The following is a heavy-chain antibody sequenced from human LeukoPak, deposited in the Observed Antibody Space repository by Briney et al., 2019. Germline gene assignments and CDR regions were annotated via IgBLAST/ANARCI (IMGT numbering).Heavy chain of an antibody. CDR3: ASELLPDNYYYYGMDV. Sequence: GGSLRLSCAASGFTVSSNYMSWVRQAPGKGLEWVSVIYSGGSTYYADSVKGRFTISRDNSKNTLYLQMNSLGAEDTAVYYCASELLPDNYYYYGMDVWGQGTTVTVSS. V-gene: IGHV3-66*01. D-gene: IGHD2/OR15-2a*01. J-gene: IGHJ6*02. CDR1: GFTVSSNY. CDR2: IYSGGST.